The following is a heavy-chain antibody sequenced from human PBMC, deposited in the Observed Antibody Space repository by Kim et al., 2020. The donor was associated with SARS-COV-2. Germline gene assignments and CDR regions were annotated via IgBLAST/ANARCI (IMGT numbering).Heavy chain of an antibody. Sequence: SETLSLTCTVSGGSISSSSYYWGWIRQPPGKGLEWIGSIYYSGSTYYNPSLKSRVTISVDTSKNQFSLKLSSVTAADTAVYYCARPVRANDAFVIWGQGT. D-gene: IGHD3-10*01. J-gene: IGHJ3*02. CDR3: ARPVRANDAFVI. V-gene: IGHV4-39*07. CDR1: GGSISSSSYY. CDR2: IYYSGST.